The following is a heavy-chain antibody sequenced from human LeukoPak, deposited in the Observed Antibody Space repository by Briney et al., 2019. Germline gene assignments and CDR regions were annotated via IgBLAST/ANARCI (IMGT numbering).Heavy chain of an antibody. Sequence: GRSLRLSCAASGFTFSSYAMHWVRQAPGKGLEWVAVISYDGSNKYYADSVKGRFTISRDNSKNTLYLQMNSLRAEDTAVYYCAKGYYDILTGYYSIDYWGQGTLVTVSS. V-gene: IGHV3-30*04. CDR1: GFTFSSYA. J-gene: IGHJ4*02. CDR2: ISYDGSNK. CDR3: AKGYYDILTGYYSIDY. D-gene: IGHD3-9*01.